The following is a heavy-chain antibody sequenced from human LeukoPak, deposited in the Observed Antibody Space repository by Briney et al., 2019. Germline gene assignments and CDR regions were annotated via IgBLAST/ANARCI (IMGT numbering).Heavy chain of an antibody. CDR2: IYYSGST. CDR1: GGSISSYY. Sequence: PSETLSLTCTVSGGSISSYYWSWIRQPPGKGLEWIGYIYYSGSTNYNPSLKSRVTISVDTSKNQFSLKLSSVTAADTAVYYCASRGDDILTGYYIWGQGTLVTVSS. D-gene: IGHD3-9*01. V-gene: IGHV4-59*01. CDR3: ASRGDDILTGYYI. J-gene: IGHJ4*02.